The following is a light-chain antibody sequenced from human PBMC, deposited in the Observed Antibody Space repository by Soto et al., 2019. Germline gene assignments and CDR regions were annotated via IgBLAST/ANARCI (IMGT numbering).Light chain of an antibody. CDR3: QSYDPHLGGGYV. V-gene: IGLV1-40*01. Sequence: QSVLTQSPSVSGAPGQRVSLSCTGTSSNIGAGFDVHWYQQLPATAPKLLIYGNNNRPSGRPDRFSGSKSGTSASLAITGLQAEDEADYYCQSYDPHLGGGYVIGTGTKGTVL. CDR1: SSNIGAGFD. CDR2: GNN. J-gene: IGLJ1*01.